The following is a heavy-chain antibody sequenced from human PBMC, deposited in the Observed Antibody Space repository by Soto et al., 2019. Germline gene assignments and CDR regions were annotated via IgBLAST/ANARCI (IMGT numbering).Heavy chain of an antibody. D-gene: IGHD3-10*02. CDR3: ASMSSRETYWFDP. J-gene: IGHJ5*02. V-gene: IGHV1-69*13. CDR2: IIPIFGTA. CDR1: GGTFSSYA. Sequence: SVKVSCKASGGTFSSYAISWVRQAPGQGLEWMGGIIPIFGTANYAQKFQGRVTITADESTSTAYMELSSLRSEDTAVYYCASMSSRETYWFDPWGQGTLVTVSS.